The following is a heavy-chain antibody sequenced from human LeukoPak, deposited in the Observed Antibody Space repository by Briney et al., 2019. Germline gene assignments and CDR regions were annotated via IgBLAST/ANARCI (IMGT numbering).Heavy chain of an antibody. CDR1: GGSISSYY. Sequence: SSETLSLTCTVSGGSISSYYWSWIRQPPGKGLEWIGYIYYSGSTNYNPSLKSRVTISVDTSKNLFSLKLSSVTAADTAVYYCAREEIGSSWYDYWGQGTLVTVSS. V-gene: IGHV4-59*01. D-gene: IGHD6-13*01. CDR2: IYYSGST. CDR3: AREEIGSSWYDY. J-gene: IGHJ4*02.